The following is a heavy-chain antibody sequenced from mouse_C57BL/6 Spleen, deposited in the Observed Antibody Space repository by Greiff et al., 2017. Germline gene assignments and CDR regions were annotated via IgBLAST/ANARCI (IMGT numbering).Heavy chain of an antibody. V-gene: IGHV5-9-1*02. CDR1: GFTFSSYA. J-gene: IGHJ4*01. CDR3: TRAGRAMDY. Sequence: EVQLVESGEGLVKPGGSLKLPCAASGFTFSSYAMSWVRQTPEKRLEWVAYISSGGDYIFYADNVKGRFTISRDKARNTLYLQRSSLKSEDTAMYYCTRAGRAMDYWGQGTSVTVSS. D-gene: IGHD4-1*01. CDR2: ISSGGDYI.